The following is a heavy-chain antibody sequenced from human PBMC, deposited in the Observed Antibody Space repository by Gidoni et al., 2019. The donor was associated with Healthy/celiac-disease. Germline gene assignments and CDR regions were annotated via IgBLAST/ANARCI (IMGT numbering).Heavy chain of an antibody. D-gene: IGHD3-9*01. CDR1: GFTFSSYA. CDR3: AKDQTGGVTGYSY. J-gene: IGHJ4*02. V-gene: IGHV3-23*01. Sequence: EVQLLESGGGLVQPGGSLRLSCAASGFTFSSYAMSWVRQAPGKGLEWVSAISGSGVSTYYADSVKGRFTISRDNSKNTLYLQMNSLRAEDTAVYYCAKDQTGGVTGYSYWGQGTLVTVSS. CDR2: ISGSGVST.